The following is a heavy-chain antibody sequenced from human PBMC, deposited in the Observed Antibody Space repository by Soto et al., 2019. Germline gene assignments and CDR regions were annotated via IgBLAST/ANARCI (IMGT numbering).Heavy chain of an antibody. D-gene: IGHD3-3*01. J-gene: IGHJ6*02. CDR1: GGTFSSYA. Sequence: SVKVSCKASGGTFSSYAISWVRQALGQGLEWMGGIIPIFGTANYAQKFQGRVTITADESTSTAYMELSSLRSEDTAVYYCARRQRLRFLEWSSYYYYGMDVWGQGTTVTVSS. CDR3: ARRQRLRFLEWSSYYYYGMDV. CDR2: IIPIFGTA. V-gene: IGHV1-69*13.